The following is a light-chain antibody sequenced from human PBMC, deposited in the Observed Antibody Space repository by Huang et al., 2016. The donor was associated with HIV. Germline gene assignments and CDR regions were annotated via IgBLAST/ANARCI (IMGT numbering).Light chain of an antibody. J-gene: IGKJ1*01. Sequence: DIQMTQSPSTLSASLGDRVTINGRANESLNNWLAWYQHKPGEAPRLLIYMASKLESGVSSRFSGSGSGTEVTLTINNLHPDDLATYHCQQYNNFPWTFGQGTKV. CDR2: MAS. CDR3: QQYNNFPWT. V-gene: IGKV1-5*03. CDR1: ESLNNW.